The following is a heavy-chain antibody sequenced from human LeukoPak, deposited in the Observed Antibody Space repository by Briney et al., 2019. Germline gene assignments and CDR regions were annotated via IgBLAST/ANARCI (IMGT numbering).Heavy chain of an antibody. CDR3: ARRRIRSSSEFDS. Sequence: RSETLTLTCRVSGGSIISYYWTWIRQPPGKGLEWIGYIYYSGNTNYNPSLKSRVTISVDTSKNQFSLKMSSVTAAGTAVYYCARRRIRSSSEFDSWGQG. D-gene: IGHD6-6*01. CDR1: GGSIISYY. CDR2: IYYSGNT. J-gene: IGHJ4*02. V-gene: IGHV4-59*08.